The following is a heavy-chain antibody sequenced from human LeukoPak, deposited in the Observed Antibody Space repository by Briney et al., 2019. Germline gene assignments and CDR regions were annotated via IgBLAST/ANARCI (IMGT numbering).Heavy chain of an antibody. CDR3: ARGRRVVVITTQSYYFDY. J-gene: IGHJ4*02. Sequence: ASVKVSCKASGYTFTSYDINWVRQATGQGLEWMGWMNPNSGNTGYAQKFQGRVTMTRNTSISTAYMELSSLRSGDTAVYYCARGRRVVVITTQSYYFDYWGQGTLVTVSS. D-gene: IGHD3-22*01. CDR1: GYTFTSYD. CDR2: MNPNSGNT. V-gene: IGHV1-8*01.